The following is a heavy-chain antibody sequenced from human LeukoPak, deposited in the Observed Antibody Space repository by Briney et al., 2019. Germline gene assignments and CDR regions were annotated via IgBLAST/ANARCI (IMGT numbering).Heavy chain of an antibody. J-gene: IGHJ6*04. D-gene: IGHD2-15*01. CDR1: GFTFGDYA. CDR2: TRSKAYGGTT. Sequence: GGSLRLSCTASGFTFGDYAMSWVRQAPGKGQEWVGFTRSKAYGGTTEYAASVKGRFTISRDDSKSIAYLQMNSLKTEDTAVYYCTRDKVVVVAATKGDYYYGMDVWGKGTTVTVSS. CDR3: TRDKVVVVAATKGDYYYGMDV. V-gene: IGHV3-49*04.